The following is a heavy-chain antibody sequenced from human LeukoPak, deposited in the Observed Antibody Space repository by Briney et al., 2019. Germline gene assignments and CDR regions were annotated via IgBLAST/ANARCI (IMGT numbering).Heavy chain of an antibody. D-gene: IGHD3-10*01. CDR1: GGSIRSYY. V-gene: IGHV4-59*01. CDR3: ARGGYYGSGNDFRFDP. Sequence: SETLALTCSVCGGSIRSYYWRWIRQPSGKGLEGIGYIYYSGSTNYKPSLKSRGTISVATYKTQFSLKLSSVTAADTAVYYCARGGYYGSGNDFRFDPWGQGTLVTVAS. J-gene: IGHJ5*02. CDR2: IYYSGST.